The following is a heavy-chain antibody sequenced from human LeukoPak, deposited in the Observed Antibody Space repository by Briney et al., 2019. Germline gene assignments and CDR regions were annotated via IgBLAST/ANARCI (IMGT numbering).Heavy chain of an antibody. V-gene: IGHV1-24*01. CDR2: FDPEDGET. D-gene: IGHD3-10*01. CDR1: GYTLTELS. J-gene: IGHJ5*02. CDR3: ATDRDTMVRGVLSFDP. Sequence: ASVKVSCKVSGYTLTELSMHWVRQAPGKGLEWMGGFDPEDGETIYAQKFQGRVTMTEDTSTDTAYMELSSLRSGDTAVYYCATDRDTMVRGVLSFDPWGQGTLVTVSS.